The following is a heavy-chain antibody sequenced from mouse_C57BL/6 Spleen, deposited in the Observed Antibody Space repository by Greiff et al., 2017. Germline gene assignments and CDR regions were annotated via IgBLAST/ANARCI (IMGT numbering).Heavy chain of an antibody. D-gene: IGHD1-1*01. J-gene: IGHJ1*03. CDR2: MSSGGSYT. CDR3: ASHYGSSYNWYFDV. CDR1: GFTFSSYG. V-gene: IGHV5-6*01. Sequence: EVKLQESGGDLVKPGGSLKLSCAASGFTFSSYGMSWVRQTPDKRLEWVATMSSGGSYTYYPDSVKGRFTISRDKAKNTLYLQMSSLKAEDTAMYYCASHYGSSYNWYFDVWGTGTTVTVSS.